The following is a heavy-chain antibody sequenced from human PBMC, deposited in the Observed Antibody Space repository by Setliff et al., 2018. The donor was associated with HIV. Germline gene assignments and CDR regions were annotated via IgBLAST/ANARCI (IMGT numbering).Heavy chain of an antibody. V-gene: IGHV1-69*10. Sequence: SVKVSCKASGGTFSGYAINWVRQAPGQGLEWMGGIIPFLGIANYAQRFQGRVTITADRSTSIVYMELSSLRSEDTAVYYCASDGSGSYHAPYYFDFWGQGTLVTVSS. CDR2: IIPFLGIA. CDR1: GGTFSGYA. J-gene: IGHJ4*02. D-gene: IGHD1-26*01. CDR3: ASDGSGSYHAPYYFDF.